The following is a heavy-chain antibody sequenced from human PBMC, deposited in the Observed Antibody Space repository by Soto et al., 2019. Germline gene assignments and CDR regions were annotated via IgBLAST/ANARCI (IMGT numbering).Heavy chain of an antibody. CDR2: ISSSSSYI. V-gene: IGHV3-21*01. Sequence: EVQLVESGGGLVKPGGSLRLSCAASGFTFSSYSMNWVRQAPGKGLEWVSSISSSSSYIYYADSVKGRFTISRDNAKNSLYLQMNSLRAEDTAVYYCARVLAWGYYYGMDVWGQGTTVTVSS. D-gene: IGHD1-26*01. CDR3: ARVLAWGYYYGMDV. J-gene: IGHJ6*02. CDR1: GFTFSSYS.